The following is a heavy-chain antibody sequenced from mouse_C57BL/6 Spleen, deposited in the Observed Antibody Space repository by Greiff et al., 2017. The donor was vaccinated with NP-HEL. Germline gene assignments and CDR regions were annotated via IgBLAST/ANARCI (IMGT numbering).Heavy chain of an antibody. CDR3: ARKQPMVTFDY. V-gene: IGHV5-16*01. D-gene: IGHD2-2*01. CDR2: INYDGSST. CDR1: GFTFSDYY. Sequence: EVKVVESEGGLVQPGSSMKLSCTASGFTFSDYYMAWVRQVPEKGLEWVANINYDGSSTYYLDSLKSRFIISRDNAKNILYLQMSSLKSEDTATYYCARKQPMVTFDYWGQGTTLTVSS. J-gene: IGHJ2*01.